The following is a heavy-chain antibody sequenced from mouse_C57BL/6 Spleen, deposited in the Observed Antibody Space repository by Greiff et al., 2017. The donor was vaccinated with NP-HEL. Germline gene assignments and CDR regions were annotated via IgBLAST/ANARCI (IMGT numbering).Heavy chain of an antibody. CDR1: GYTFTSYW. CDR2: IDPSDSET. D-gene: IGHD1-1*01. V-gene: IGHV1-52*01. CDR3: ARAVFTTVVAWYFDV. Sequence: QVQLQQPGAELVRPGSSVKLSCKASGYTFTSYWMHWVKQRPIQGLEWIGNIDPSDSETHYNQKFKDKATLTVDKSSSTAYMQLSSLTSEDSAVYYCARAVFTTVVAWYFDVWGTGTTVTVSS. J-gene: IGHJ1*03.